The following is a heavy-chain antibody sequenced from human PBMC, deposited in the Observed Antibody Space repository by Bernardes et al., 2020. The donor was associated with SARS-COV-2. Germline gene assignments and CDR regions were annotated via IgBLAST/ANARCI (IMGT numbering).Heavy chain of an antibody. D-gene: IGHD3-3*01. CDR2: ISGSGGST. J-gene: IGHJ4*02. CDR1: GFTFSSYA. Sequence: GSLRLSCAASGFTFSSYAMNLVRQAPGKGLEWVSAISGSGGSTYYADSVRGRFTISRDNSKNTLYLQMNSQRAEDTAVYYCAKREYYDFWSGPIDYWGQGTLVTVSS. V-gene: IGHV3-23*01. CDR3: AKREYYDFWSGPIDY.